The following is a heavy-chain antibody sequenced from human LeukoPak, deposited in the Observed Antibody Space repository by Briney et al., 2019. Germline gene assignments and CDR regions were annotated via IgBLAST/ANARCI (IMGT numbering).Heavy chain of an antibody. D-gene: IGHD2/OR15-2a*01. CDR1: GFTFSDYN. CDR2: ISSGSVTI. Sequence: PEGSLRLSCAASGFTFSDYNMNWVRQAPGKGLEWISYISSGSVTIAYADSVKGRFTISRDNAKNSLYLQMNSLRAEDTAVYYCAREIRKNYFDYWGQGTLVTVSS. V-gene: IGHV3-48*01. J-gene: IGHJ4*02. CDR3: AREIRKNYFDY.